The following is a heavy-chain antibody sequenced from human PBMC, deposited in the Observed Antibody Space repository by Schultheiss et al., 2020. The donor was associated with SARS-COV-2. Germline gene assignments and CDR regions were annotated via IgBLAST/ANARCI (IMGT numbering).Heavy chain of an antibody. CDR1: GGSISSYY. Sequence: SETLSLTCTVSGGSISSYYWSWIRQPPGKGLEWIGYIYYSGSTNYNPSLKSRVTMSVDTSKNQFSLKLSSVTAADTAVYYCGQLGGVPLDYWGQGTLVTVSS. V-gene: IGHV4-59*12. CDR3: GQLGGVPLDY. J-gene: IGHJ4*02. CDR2: IYYSGST. D-gene: IGHD1-26*01.